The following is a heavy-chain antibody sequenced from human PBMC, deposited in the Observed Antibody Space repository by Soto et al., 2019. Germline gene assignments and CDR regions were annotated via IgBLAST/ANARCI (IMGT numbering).Heavy chain of an antibody. CDR3: ARDKRYCSSTSCYPGMDV. V-gene: IGHV1-3*01. CDR1: GYTFTSYA. CDR2: INAGNGNT. J-gene: IGHJ6*02. Sequence: GASVKVSCKASGYTFTSYAMHWVRHAPGQRLEWMGWINAGNGNTKYSQKFQGRVTITRDTSASTAYMELSSLRSEDTAVYYCARDKRYCSSTSCYPGMDVWGQGTTVTVYS. D-gene: IGHD2-2*01.